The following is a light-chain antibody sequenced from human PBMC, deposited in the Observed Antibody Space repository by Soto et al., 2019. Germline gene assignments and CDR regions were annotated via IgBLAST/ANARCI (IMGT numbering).Light chain of an antibody. J-gene: IGLJ1*01. CDR3: LYFEPNRTNV. V-gene: IGLV2-14*01. CDR2: EVN. CDR1: SDDIGAYDY. Sequence: SFRTHPPSCSGSPGHGFTISCTGTSDDIGAYDYVSWFQQHPGKAPKLMISEVNNRPSGVSNLFSGSKSGNTAYLTIYGLQVEDEAEYFCLYFEPNRTNVFGTGTKVTV.